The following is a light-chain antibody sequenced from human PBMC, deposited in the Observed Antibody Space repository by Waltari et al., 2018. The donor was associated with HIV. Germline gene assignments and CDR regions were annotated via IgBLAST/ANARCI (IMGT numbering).Light chain of an antibody. V-gene: IGLV1-47*01. CDR1: SSNIGSNY. J-gene: IGLJ3*02. CDR3: AAWDDSLSGG. Sequence: QSVLTQPPSASGTPGQRVTISCSGSSSNIGSNYVYWYQQLPGTAPKLLIYRNNQRPSGVSDRFSGSKSGTSASLAISGLRSEDEADYYCAAWDDSLSGGFGGGTKLTVL. CDR2: RNN.